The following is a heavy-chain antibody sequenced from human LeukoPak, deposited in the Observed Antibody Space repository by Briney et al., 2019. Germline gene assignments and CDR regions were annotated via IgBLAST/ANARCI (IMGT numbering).Heavy chain of an antibody. CDR3: ARDFGGV. CDR1: GFTFSDHY. V-gene: IGHV3-33*08. D-gene: IGHD2-15*01. Sequence: SGGSLRLSCAASGFTFSDHYMDWVRQAPGKGLEWVAVIWYGGSNKYYADSVKGRFTISRDNSKNTLYLQMNSLRAEDTAVYYCARDFGGVWGQGTTVTVSS. CDR2: IWYGGSNK. J-gene: IGHJ6*02.